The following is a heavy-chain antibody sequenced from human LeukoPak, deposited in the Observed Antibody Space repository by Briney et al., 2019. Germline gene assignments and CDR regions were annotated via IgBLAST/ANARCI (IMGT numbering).Heavy chain of an antibody. CDR2: ISSSGGST. J-gene: IGHJ4*02. Sequence: PGESLRLSCAASGFTFSSYAMSWVRQAPGKGLEWVSAISSSGGSTYYPASVKGRFTISRDNSKNMLYLQMNSLRAEDTAVYYCAKGPDLLRYFAWLSTLYYFDYWGQGTLVTVSS. D-gene: IGHD3-9*01. CDR1: GFTFSSYA. V-gene: IGHV3-23*01. CDR3: AKGPDLLRYFAWLSTLYYFDY.